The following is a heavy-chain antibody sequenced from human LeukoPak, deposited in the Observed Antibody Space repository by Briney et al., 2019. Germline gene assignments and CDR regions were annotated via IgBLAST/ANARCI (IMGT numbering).Heavy chain of an antibody. V-gene: IGHV3-7*05. CDR3: ASTGLEARYSYFDN. J-gene: IGHJ4*02. Sequence: GGSLRLSCAASGFTFSRYWMTWVRQTPGEGLEWVANIKQDGSEKYYVDSVKGRFTISRDNAKNSLYLQMNSLRAEDTAVYYCASTGLEARYSYFDNWGQGTLATVSS. CDR2: IKQDGSEK. D-gene: IGHD5-12*01. CDR1: GFTFSRYW.